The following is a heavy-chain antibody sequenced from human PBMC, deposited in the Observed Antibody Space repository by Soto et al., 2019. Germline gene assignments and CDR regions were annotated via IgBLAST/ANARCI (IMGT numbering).Heavy chain of an antibody. J-gene: IGHJ6*02. CDR2: IYYSGST. V-gene: IGHV4-30-4*01. D-gene: IGHD3-10*01. CDR1: GGSISSGDYY. Sequence: SETLSLTCTVSGGSISSGDYYWSWIRQPPGKGLEWIGYIYYSGSTYYNPSLKSRVTISVDTSKNQFFLKLSSVTAADTAVYYCARAGEYYYGRMDVWGQGTTVTVSS. CDR3: ARAGEYYYGRMDV.